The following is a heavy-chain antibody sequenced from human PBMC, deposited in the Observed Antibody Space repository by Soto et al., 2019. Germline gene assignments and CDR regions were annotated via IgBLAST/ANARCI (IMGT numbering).Heavy chain of an antibody. V-gene: IGHV4-39*01. J-gene: IGHJ5*02. CDR2: IYYSGST. D-gene: IGHD2-15*01. Sequence: QLQLQESGPGLVKPSETLSLTCTVSGGSISSSSYYWGWIRQPPGKGLEWIGSIYYSGSTYYNPSLKSRVTISVDTSKNQFSLKLSSVTAADTAVYYCARRRRYCSGGSCYSLSPWGQGTLVTVSS. CDR1: GGSISSSSYY. CDR3: ARRRRYCSGGSCYSLSP.